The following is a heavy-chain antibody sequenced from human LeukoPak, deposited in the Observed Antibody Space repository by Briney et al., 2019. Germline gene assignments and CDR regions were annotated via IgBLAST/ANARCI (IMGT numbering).Heavy chain of an antibody. Sequence: SETLSLTFAVYGGSFSGYYWSWIRQPPGKGLEWIGEINHSGSTNYNPSLKSRVTISVDTSKNQFSLKLSSVTAADTAVYYCARETRGSYSDAFDIWGQGTMVTVSS. CDR1: GGSFSGYY. V-gene: IGHV4-34*01. CDR3: ARETRGSYSDAFDI. D-gene: IGHD1-26*01. J-gene: IGHJ3*02. CDR2: INHSGST.